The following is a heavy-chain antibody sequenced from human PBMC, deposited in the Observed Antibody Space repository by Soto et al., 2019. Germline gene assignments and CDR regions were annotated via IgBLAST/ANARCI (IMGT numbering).Heavy chain of an antibody. J-gene: IGHJ4*02. CDR2: ISAYNGNT. V-gene: IGHV1-18*04. CDR3: QGEIRDYDAEVGFYY. CDR1: GYTFTTSG. D-gene: IGHD3-22*01. Sequence: ASVEVSCKASGYTFTTSGISLVRQAPGQRLEWIGWISAYNGNTNYATKLQGRVTMTTDTSTSTAYMKLGSLSTHDPGVYHSQGEIRDYDAEVGFYYWSQRTLDTVSS.